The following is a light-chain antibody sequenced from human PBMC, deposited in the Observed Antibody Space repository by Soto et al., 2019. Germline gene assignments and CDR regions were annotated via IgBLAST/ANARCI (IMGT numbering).Light chain of an antibody. Sequence: EIVLTQSPATLSLSPGERATLSCRASQSVNRYLVWYQQKPGQAPRLLISDTSNRATGIPARFSGSGSGTDFTLTISSLEPEDFAIYYCQQRAKWPDTFGQGTKVEIK. CDR2: DTS. V-gene: IGKV3-11*01. CDR3: QQRAKWPDT. J-gene: IGKJ2*01. CDR1: QSVNRY.